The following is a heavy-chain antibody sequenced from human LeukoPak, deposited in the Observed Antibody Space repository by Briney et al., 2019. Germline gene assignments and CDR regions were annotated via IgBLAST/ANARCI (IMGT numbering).Heavy chain of an antibody. Sequence: PGGSLRLSCAASGFTFSSYAMSWVRQAPGKGLEWVSIIYGGGSVFYADSVKGRFTISRDNSKNTLYLQMNSLRSEDTAVYYCARGGSYLSAFDIWGQGTMVTVSS. CDR2: IYGGGSV. CDR3: ARGGSYLSAFDI. V-gene: IGHV3-53*01. CDR1: GFTFSSYA. J-gene: IGHJ3*02. D-gene: IGHD1-26*01.